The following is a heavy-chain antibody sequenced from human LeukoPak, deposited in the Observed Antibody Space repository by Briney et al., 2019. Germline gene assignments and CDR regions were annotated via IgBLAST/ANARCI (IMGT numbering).Heavy chain of an antibody. CDR1: GFTFSSYS. J-gene: IGHJ4*02. D-gene: IGHD1-1*01. CDR2: ISSSSSYI. V-gene: IGHV3-21*01. CDR3: ARAPPPAETTYPDY. Sequence: PGXSLSLSCAASGFTFSSYSMNWVRQAPGKGLEWVSSISSSSSYIYYADSVKGRFTISRDNAKNSLYLQMNSLRAEDTAVYYCARAPPPAETTYPDYWGQGTLVTVSS.